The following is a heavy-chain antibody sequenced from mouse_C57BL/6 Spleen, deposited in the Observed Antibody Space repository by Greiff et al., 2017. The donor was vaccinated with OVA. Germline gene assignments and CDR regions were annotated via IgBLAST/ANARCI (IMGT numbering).Heavy chain of an antibody. CDR2: IYPGDGDT. J-gene: IGHJ3*01. Sequence: VKLQESGAELVKPGASVKISCKASGYAFSSYWMNWVKQRPGKGLEWIGQIYPGDGDTNYNGKFKGKATLTADKSSSTAYMQLSSLTSEDSAVYFCARWGGAAWFAYWGQGTLVTVSA. CDR3: ARWGGAAWFAY. CDR1: GYAFSSYW. V-gene: IGHV1-80*01.